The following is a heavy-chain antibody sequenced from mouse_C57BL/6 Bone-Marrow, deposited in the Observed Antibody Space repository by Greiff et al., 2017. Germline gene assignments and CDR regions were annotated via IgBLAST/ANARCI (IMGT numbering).Heavy chain of an antibody. D-gene: IGHD1-1*01. Sequence: QVQLQQPGAELVMPGASVKLSCKASGYTFTSYWMHWVKQRPGQGLEWIGEIDPSDSYTNYNQKFKGKSTLTVDKSSSTAYMQLSSLTSEDSAVYHCARESITTVVYWYFDVWGTGTTVTVSS. V-gene: IGHV1-69*01. J-gene: IGHJ1*03. CDR2: IDPSDSYT. CDR1: GYTFTSYW. CDR3: ARESITTVVYWYFDV.